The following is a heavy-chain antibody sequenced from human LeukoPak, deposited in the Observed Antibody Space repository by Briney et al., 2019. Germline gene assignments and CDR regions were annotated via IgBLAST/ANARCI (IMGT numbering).Heavy chain of an antibody. V-gene: IGHV3-53*01. Sequence: PGGSLRLSCAVSGFTFSSHWMSWVRQAPGKGLEWVSVIYSGGSTYYADSVKGRFTISRDNSKNTLYLQMNSLRAEDTAVYYCARVVYGGKDWYFDYWGQGTLVTVSS. CDR2: IYSGGST. D-gene: IGHD4-23*01. CDR3: ARVVYGGKDWYFDY. CDR1: GFTFSSHW. J-gene: IGHJ4*02.